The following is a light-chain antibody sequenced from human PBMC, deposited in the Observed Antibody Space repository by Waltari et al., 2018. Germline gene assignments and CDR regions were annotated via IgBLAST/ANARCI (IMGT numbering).Light chain of an antibody. V-gene: IGKV3-11*01. CDR3: QQRSNGLT. CDR2: VAS. J-gene: IGKJ4*01. Sequence: EIVLTQSPATLSLSPGERATLSCRASQSVSVHLAWYQQKPGQAPRLLIVVASSRATGIPARFSGSGPGTDFTLTISSLEPEDFAVYYCQQRSNGLTFGGGTRVEIK. CDR1: QSVSVH.